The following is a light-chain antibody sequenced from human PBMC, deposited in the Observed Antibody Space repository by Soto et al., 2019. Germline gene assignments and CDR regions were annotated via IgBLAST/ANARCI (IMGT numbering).Light chain of an antibody. V-gene: IGKV1-9*01. CDR2: AAS. Sequence: DIQLTQSPSFLSASVGDRVTITCRASQGINSYLAWYQQKPGKAPKLLIYAASTLPSGVPSRFSGSGSGTEFTLTITSLQPEDFVTYYCQQLNSSPQTFGQGTKLEI. CDR1: QGINSY. CDR3: QQLNSSPQT. J-gene: IGKJ2*01.